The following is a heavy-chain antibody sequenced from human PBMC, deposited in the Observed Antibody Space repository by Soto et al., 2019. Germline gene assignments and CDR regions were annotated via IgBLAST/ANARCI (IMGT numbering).Heavy chain of an antibody. Sequence: GGSLRLSCAASGFTFSSYAMSWVRQAPGKGLEWVSAISGSGGSTYYADSVKGRFTISRDNPKNTLYLQMNSLRAEDTAVYYCAKAVGATTRLDYWGQGTLVTVSS. CDR3: AKAVGATTRLDY. D-gene: IGHD1-26*01. V-gene: IGHV3-23*01. CDR1: GFTFSSYA. CDR2: ISGSGGST. J-gene: IGHJ4*02.